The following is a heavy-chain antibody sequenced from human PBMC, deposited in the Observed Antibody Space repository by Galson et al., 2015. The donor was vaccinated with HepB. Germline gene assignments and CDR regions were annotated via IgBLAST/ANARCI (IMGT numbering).Heavy chain of an antibody. J-gene: IGHJ3*02. CDR2: ISSSSSTI. CDR3: ARSDIVVVVAAISAFDI. D-gene: IGHD2-15*01. V-gene: IGHV3-48*02. CDR1: GFTFSSYS. Sequence: SLRLSCAASGFTFSSYSMNWVRQAPGKGPEWVSYISSSSSTIYYADSVKGRFTISRDNAKNSLYLQMNSLRDEDTAVYYCARSDIVVVVAAISAFDIWGQGTMVTVSS.